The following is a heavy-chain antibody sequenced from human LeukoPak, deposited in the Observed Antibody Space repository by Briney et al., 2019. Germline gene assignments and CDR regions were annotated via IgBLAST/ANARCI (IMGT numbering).Heavy chain of an antibody. CDR3: AKDGAFREQDAEYFQH. D-gene: IGHD3-10*01. J-gene: IGHJ1*01. CDR1: RFTFSSYS. V-gene: IGHV3-48*01. CDR2: ISSSSSTI. Sequence: GGSLRLSCAASRFTFSSYSMNWVRQTPGKGLEWVSYISSSSSTIYYADSVKGRFIISRDNSKNTLSLQMNSLRAEDTAVYYCAKDGAFREQDAEYFQHWGQGTLVTVTS.